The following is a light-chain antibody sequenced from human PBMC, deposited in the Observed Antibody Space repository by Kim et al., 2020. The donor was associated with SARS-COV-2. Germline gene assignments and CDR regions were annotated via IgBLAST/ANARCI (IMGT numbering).Light chain of an antibody. CDR2: AAS. V-gene: IGKV1-39*01. CDR1: QRVSSY. Sequence: IQMTQSPSSLSASVGDRVTIVCRASQRVSSYLNWYQQRPGKAPKLLIYAASSLQSGVPSRFSGSGSGTDFTLTISSLQLEDFATYYCQQSYNTLYTFGQGTKLEI. J-gene: IGKJ2*01. CDR3: QQSYNTLYT.